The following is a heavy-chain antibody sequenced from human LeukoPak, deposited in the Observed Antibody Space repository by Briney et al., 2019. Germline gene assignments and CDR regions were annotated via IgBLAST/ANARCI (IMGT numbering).Heavy chain of an antibody. V-gene: IGHV3-7*01. D-gene: IGHD6-19*01. CDR1: GFTFSSYW. Sequence: GGSLRLSCAASGFTFSSYWMSWVRQAPGKGLEWVANITQDGSEKYYVDSVKGRFTISRDNAKNSLYLQMNSLRAEDTAVYYCARSISSGWNVDAFDIWGQGTMVTVSS. CDR3: ARSISSGWNVDAFDI. CDR2: ITQDGSEK. J-gene: IGHJ3*02.